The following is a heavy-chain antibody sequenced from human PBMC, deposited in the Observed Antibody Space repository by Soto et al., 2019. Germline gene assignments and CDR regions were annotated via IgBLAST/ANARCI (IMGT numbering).Heavy chain of an antibody. Sequence: GGSLRLACAASGFTFSSYGMHWVRQAPGEGLEWVAVIWYDGSNKYYADSVKGRFTISRDNSKNTLYLQMNSLRAGDTAVYYCARDPEDSNYDYHYGMAVWGQGTTVTVSS. V-gene: IGHV3-33*01. CDR3: ARDPEDSNYDYHYGMAV. J-gene: IGHJ6*02. CDR2: IWYDGSNK. D-gene: IGHD4-4*01. CDR1: GFTFSSYG.